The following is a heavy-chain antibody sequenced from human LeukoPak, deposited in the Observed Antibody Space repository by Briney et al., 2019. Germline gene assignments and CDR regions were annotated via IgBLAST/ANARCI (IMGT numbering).Heavy chain of an antibody. D-gene: IGHD2-15*01. J-gene: IGHJ5*02. V-gene: IGHV1-2*02. CDR3: SGGSWHSNWFDP. CDR1: GYTFTGYY. CDR2: INPNSGGT. Sequence: GASVKVSCKASGYTFTGYYIHWVRQAPGQGLEWMGWINPNSGGTNYAQKFQGRVTMTRDTSISTAYMELSRLRSDDTAVYYCSGGSWHSNWFDPWGQGTLVTVSS.